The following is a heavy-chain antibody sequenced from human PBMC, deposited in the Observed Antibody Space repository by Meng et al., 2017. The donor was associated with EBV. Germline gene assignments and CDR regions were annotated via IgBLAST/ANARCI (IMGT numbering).Heavy chain of an antibody. D-gene: IGHD6-19*01. CDR1: GYTFTGYY. CDR2: INPNSGGT. Sequence: VRLVQPGAEVKKPGASVKVSCKASGYTFTGYYMHWVRQAPGQGLEWMGRINPNSGGTNNAQKFQGRVTMTRDTSISTAYMELSRLRSDDTAVYYCARVGIAVAGTGDYWGQGTLVTVSS. CDR3: ARVGIAVAGTGDY. J-gene: IGHJ4*02. V-gene: IGHV1-2*06.